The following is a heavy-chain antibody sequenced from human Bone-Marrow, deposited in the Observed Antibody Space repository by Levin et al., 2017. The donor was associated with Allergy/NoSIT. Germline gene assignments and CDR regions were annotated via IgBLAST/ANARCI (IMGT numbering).Heavy chain of an antibody. D-gene: IGHD2-2*01. V-gene: IGHV4-34*01. J-gene: IGHJ4*02. CDR2: IDHTGST. CDR1: GGSFSGYH. Sequence: SETLSLTCAVYGGSFSGYHWSWIRQPPGKGLEWIGEIDHTGSTNYNPSLKSRVTISMDTSKKQFSLKLSSVTAADTAVYYCARDTDNVLVSIAAGRGYYFGYWGQGTLVTVSS. CDR3: ARDTDNVLVSIAAGRGYYFGY.